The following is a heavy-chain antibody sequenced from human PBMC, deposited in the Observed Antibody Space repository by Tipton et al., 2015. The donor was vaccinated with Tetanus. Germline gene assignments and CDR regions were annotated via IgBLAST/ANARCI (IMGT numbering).Heavy chain of an antibody. D-gene: IGHD3-3*01. Sequence: TLSLTCTVSSVSIADNTNYWGWIRQPPGKGLEWIGSIYSSGDTYSNPSLKSRVTMSVDTSRNQFSLRLSSVTAADTAEYYCARHNSGYFTSFDSWGQGILVTVSS. V-gene: IGHV4-39*01. CDR3: ARHNSGYFTSFDS. CDR1: SVSIADNTNY. J-gene: IGHJ4*02. CDR2: IYSSGDT.